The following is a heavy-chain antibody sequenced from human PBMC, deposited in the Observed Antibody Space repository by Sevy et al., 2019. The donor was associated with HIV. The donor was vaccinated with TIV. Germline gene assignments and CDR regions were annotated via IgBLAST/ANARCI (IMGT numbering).Heavy chain of an antibody. J-gene: IGHJ4*02. CDR3: AREGGYTSAWSPGNY. V-gene: IGHV3-30*19. CDR1: GFTPSTYG. D-gene: IGHD6-19*01. Sequence: GGSLRLSCAGSGFTPSTYGMHWVRQAPGKGLEWVALISYDGIIKYYADSVKGRLTISRDNSKNTLSLQMNSLRIEDTAVYYCAREGGYTSAWSPGNYWGQGTLVTVSS. CDR2: ISYDGIIK.